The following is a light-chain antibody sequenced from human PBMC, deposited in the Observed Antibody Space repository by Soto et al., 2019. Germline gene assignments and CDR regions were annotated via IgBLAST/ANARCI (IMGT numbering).Light chain of an antibody. Sequence: QSVLTQPPSASGTPGQRVTISCSGSSSNIGSNTVSWYKQVPGTAPKLLIYSNNQRPSGVPDRFSGSKSGTSASLATSGLQSEDEADYYCAAWDDSLNALVFGTGTKVTVL. CDR2: SNN. CDR3: AAWDDSLNALV. J-gene: IGLJ1*01. V-gene: IGLV1-44*01. CDR1: SSNIGSNT.